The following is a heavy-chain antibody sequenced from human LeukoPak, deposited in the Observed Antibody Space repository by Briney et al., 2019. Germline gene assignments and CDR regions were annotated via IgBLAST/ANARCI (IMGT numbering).Heavy chain of an antibody. V-gene: IGHV3-21*01. J-gene: IGHJ5*02. D-gene: IGHD3-3*01. CDR2: ISSSSSYI. CDR3: ARESGLRFSEWLTKNWFDP. Sequence: GGSLRLSCAASGFTFSSCSMNWVPQAPGKGLEGVSYISSSSSYIYYADSVKGRFTISRDNAKNSLYLQMNSLRAEDTAVYYCARESGLRFSEWLTKNWFDPWGQGTLVTVSS. CDR1: GFTFSSCS.